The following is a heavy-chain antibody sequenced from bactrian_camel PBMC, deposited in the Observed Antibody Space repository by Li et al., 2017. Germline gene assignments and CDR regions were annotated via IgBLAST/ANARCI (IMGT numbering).Heavy chain of an antibody. CDR3: ATFRPCVSAIQALDELQRAFP. CDR1: SATSNTYY. V-gene: IGHV3S40*01. J-gene: IGHJ6*01. D-gene: IGHD3*01. Sequence: VQLVESGGGSVQAGGSLTLSCASSSATSNTYYVGWFRQAPGKEREGVASIYTQGGRTAYADSVKGRFTISRDNAANTVYLQMNNLQPDDTAMYYCATFRPCVSAIQALDELQRAFPLGHGTQVTVS. CDR2: IYTQGGRT.